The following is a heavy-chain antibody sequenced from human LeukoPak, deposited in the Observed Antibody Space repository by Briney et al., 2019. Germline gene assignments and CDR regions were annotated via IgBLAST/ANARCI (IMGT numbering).Heavy chain of an antibody. CDR3: ARDKTEYYYDSSGYYFDY. CDR1: GGTFSSYA. Sequence: SVKVSCKASGGTFSSYAISWVRQAPGQGLEWMGRIIPILGIANYAQKFQGRVTITADKSTSTAYMELSSLRSEDTAVYYCARDKTEYYYDSSGYYFDYWGQGTLVTVSS. V-gene: IGHV1-69*04. J-gene: IGHJ4*02. D-gene: IGHD3-22*01. CDR2: IIPILGIA.